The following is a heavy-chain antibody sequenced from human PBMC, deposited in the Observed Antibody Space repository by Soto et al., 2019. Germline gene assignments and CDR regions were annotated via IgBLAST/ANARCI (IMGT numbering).Heavy chain of an antibody. V-gene: IGHV3-21*06. CDR3: ARARSTTWSGTTRGWFDP. J-gene: IGHJ5*02. D-gene: IGHD2-2*01. Sequence: DVQLVESGGGLVKPGGSLRLSCAASGLTLKNYSMTWVRQAPGKGLEWVSSISSNSHYKYYADSLKVRFTISRDNAKNALYLPMSSLRAEDTAVDYCARARSTTWSGTTRGWFDPWGRGTLVTVAS. CDR2: ISSNSHYK. CDR1: GLTLKNYS.